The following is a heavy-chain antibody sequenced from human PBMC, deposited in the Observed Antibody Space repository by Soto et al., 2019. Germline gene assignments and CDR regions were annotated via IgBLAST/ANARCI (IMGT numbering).Heavy chain of an antibody. J-gene: IGHJ6*02. Sequence: GGSLRLSCAASGFTFSSYGMHWVRQAPGKGLEWVAVISYDVSNKYYADSVKGRFTISRDNSKNTLYLQMNSLRAEDTAVYYCAKDRTAMVTTPSYYYYGMAVWGQGTKVTVSS. CDR1: GFTFSSYG. CDR2: ISYDVSNK. V-gene: IGHV3-30*18. D-gene: IGHD5-18*01. CDR3: AKDRTAMVTTPSYYYYGMAV.